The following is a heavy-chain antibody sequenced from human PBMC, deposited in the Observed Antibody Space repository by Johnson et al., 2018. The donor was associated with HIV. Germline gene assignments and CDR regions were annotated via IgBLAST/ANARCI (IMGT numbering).Heavy chain of an antibody. Sequence: QVQLVESGGGVERPGGSLRLSCAASGFTFDDYGMSWVRQAPGKGLEWVAVISYDGSNKYYAYSVEGRFTISRDNSKNTLYLQMNSLRAEDTAVYYCARDFRSVGANDAFDIWGQGTMVTVSS. J-gene: IGHJ3*02. CDR1: GFTFDDYG. CDR2: ISYDGSNK. V-gene: IGHV3-30*03. CDR3: ARDFRSVGANDAFDI. D-gene: IGHD1-26*01.